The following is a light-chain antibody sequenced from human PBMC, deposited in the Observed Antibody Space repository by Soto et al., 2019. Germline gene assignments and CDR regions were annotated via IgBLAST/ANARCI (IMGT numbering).Light chain of an antibody. Sequence: DIQMTQSPSTLSASVGDRVTITCRASQRINSWLAWYQQKPGKAPKLLIYDASSLESGVPSRFSGSGSGTEFTLTISSLQPDDFATYYCQQYNSYSGWTFGQGTKVDIK. CDR3: QQYNSYSGWT. V-gene: IGKV1-5*01. J-gene: IGKJ1*01. CDR1: QRINSW. CDR2: DAS.